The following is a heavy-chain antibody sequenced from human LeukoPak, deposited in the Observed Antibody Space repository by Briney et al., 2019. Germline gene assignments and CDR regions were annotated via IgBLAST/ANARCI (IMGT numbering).Heavy chain of an antibody. Sequence: SETLSLTCTVSGGSISSYYWSWIRQPPGKGLEWIGYIYYSGSTNYNPSLKSRVTISVDTSKNQFSLKLSSVTAADTAVYYCARRAWWELPRARGYYYYGMDVWGQGTTVTVSS. CDR1: GGSISSYY. V-gene: IGHV4-59*08. CDR3: ARRAWWELPRARGYYYYGMDV. CDR2: IYYSGST. J-gene: IGHJ6*02. D-gene: IGHD1-26*01.